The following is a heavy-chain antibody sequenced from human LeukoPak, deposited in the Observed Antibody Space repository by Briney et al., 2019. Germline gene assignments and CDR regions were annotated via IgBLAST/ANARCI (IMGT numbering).Heavy chain of an antibody. Sequence: GASVKVSCKASGYTFTSYSISWVRQAPGQGLEWMGWISAYNGNTNYAQKLQGRVTMTTDTSTSTAYMELRSLRSDDTAVYYCARDTAGLAVTYYYYYYGMDVWGQGTTVTVSS. D-gene: IGHD5-18*01. CDR3: ARDTAGLAVTYYYYYYGMDV. V-gene: IGHV1-18*01. J-gene: IGHJ6*02. CDR1: GYTFTSYS. CDR2: ISAYNGNT.